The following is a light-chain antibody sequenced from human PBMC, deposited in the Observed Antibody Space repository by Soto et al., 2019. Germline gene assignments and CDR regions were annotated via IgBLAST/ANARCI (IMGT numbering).Light chain of an antibody. CDR3: QQHANWPLT. V-gene: IGKV3-15*01. CDR1: ESVSSY. CDR2: GAS. J-gene: IGKJ4*01. Sequence: EIVMTQSPATLSLSPGERATLSCRASESVSSYLAWYQQKPGQAPRLLIYGASTRATGIPARFSGSGSGIEFTLTISSLQSEDFAVYYCQQHANWPLTFGGGTKVEIK.